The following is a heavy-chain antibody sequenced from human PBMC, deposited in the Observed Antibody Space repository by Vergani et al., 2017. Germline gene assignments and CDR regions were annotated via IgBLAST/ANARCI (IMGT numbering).Heavy chain of an antibody. V-gene: IGHV4-59*01. CDR2: IYYSGST. J-gene: IGHJ6*04. D-gene: IGHD2-15*01. CDR3: ARGKWLDV. Sequence: QVKLQESGPGLVKPSETLSLTCTVSGGSISSYYWSWIRQPPGKGLEWIGYIYYSGSTNYNPSLKSRVTISVDTSKNQFSLKLSSVTAADTAVYYCARGKWLDVWGKGTTVTVSS. CDR1: GGSISSYY.